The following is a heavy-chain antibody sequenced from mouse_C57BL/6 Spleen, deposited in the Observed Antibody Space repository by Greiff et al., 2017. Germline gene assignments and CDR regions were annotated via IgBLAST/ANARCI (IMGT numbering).Heavy chain of an antibody. CDR2: FYPGSGSI. J-gene: IGHJ3*01. CDR1: GYTFTEYT. Sequence: VQRVESGAELVKPGASVKLSCKASGYTFTEYTIHWVKQRSGQGLEWIGWFYPGSGSIKYNEKFKDKATYTADQSSSTVYMELSRLTSEDSAVYFCARHEEEYGYDWFAYWGQGTLVTVSA. CDR3: ARHEEEYGYDWFAY. V-gene: IGHV1-62-2*01. D-gene: IGHD2-2*01.